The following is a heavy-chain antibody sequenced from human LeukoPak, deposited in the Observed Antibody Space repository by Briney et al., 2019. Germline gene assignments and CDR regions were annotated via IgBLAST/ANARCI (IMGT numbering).Heavy chain of an antibody. V-gene: IGHV3-30*03. CDR1: GFTFSSYG. CDR2: ISYDGSNK. CDR3: ASAGRWLLTFDY. Sequence: GGSLRLSCAASGFTFSSYGMHWVRQAPGKGLEWVAVISYDGSNKYYADSVKGRFTISRDNSKNTLYLQMNSLRDEDTAVYYCASAGRWLLTFDYWGQGTLVTVSS. D-gene: IGHD3-22*01. J-gene: IGHJ4*02.